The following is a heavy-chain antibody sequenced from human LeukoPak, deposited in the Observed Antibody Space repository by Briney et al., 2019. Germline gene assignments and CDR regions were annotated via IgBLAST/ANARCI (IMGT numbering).Heavy chain of an antibody. CDR2: INHSGST. J-gene: IGHJ6*02. V-gene: IGHV4-34*01. Sequence: PSETLSLTCVVYGGSFSGYYWSWIRQPPGKGLEWIGEINHSGSTNYNPSLKSRVTISVDTSKNQFSLKLSSVTAADTAVYYCARGDYGDYYYYGMDVWGQGTTVTVSS. CDR1: GGSFSGYY. CDR3: ARGDYGDYYYYGMDV. D-gene: IGHD4-17*01.